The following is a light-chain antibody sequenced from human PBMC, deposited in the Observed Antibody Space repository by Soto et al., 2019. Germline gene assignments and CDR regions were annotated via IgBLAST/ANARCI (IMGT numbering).Light chain of an antibody. V-gene: IGLV2-14*01. CDR3: IAYTSSSTYV. J-gene: IGLJ1*01. CDR2: DVT. Sequence: QSVLTQPASVSGSPGQSITLSCTGTGSDVGAYNYVSWYQQNPGKAPQLMIYDVTTRPSGISYRFSGSKSGNTASLTISGLQAEDEADYYCIAYTSSSTYVFGTGTKVTVL. CDR1: GSDVGAYNY.